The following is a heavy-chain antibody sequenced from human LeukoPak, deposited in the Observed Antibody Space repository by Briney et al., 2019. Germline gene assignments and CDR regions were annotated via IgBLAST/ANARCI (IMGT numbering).Heavy chain of an antibody. CDR2: INPNSGGT. CDR1: GYTFSGYY. V-gene: IGHV1-2*02. CDR3: ARVDSTGYYRGRGPIDY. Sequence: ASVKVSCKASGYTFSGYYIHWVRQAPGQGLEWMGWINPNSGGTNYAQRFQGRVTMTRDTSISTAYMDLSRLGPDDTAVYYCARVDSTGYYRGRGPIDYWGQGTLVTVSS. J-gene: IGHJ4*02. D-gene: IGHD3-22*01.